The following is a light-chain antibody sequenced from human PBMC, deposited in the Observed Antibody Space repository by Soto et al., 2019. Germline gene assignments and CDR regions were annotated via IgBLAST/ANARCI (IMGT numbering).Light chain of an antibody. CDR3: QQYGSSPWA. CDR1: ESVRSN. Sequence: EVVRTQSPASLCVSPGERASLPCRASESVRSNLAWYQQRPGQAPRLVIYGASTRATGIPARFSGSGSGTDFTLTISRLEPEDSAVYYCQQYGSSPWAFGQGTKVDIK. V-gene: IGKV3-15*01. J-gene: IGKJ1*01. CDR2: GAS.